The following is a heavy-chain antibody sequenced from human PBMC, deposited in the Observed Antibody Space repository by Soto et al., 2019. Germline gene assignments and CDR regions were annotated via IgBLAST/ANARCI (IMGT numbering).Heavy chain of an antibody. D-gene: IGHD2-2*01. Sequence: ASVKVSCKASGYTFTNYGINWVRQAPGQGLEWMGWISAYNGNTDYAQKLQGRVTMTTDASSSTAYMELRNLTSDDTAVYYCSRTDCTSTTCALYYYYGVDVWGQGTTGTVSS. V-gene: IGHV1-18*04. CDR1: GYTFTNYG. J-gene: IGHJ6*02. CDR2: ISAYNGNT. CDR3: SRTDCTSTTCALYYYYGVDV.